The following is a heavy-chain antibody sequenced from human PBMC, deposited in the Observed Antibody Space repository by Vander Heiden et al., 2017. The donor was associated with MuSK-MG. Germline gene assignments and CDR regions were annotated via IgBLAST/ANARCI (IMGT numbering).Heavy chain of an antibody. Sequence: QVQLVQSGAAVKKPGSSVKVSCKASGGTFRSYAISWVRQAPGQGLEWMGGIIPIFGTANYAQKFQGRVTITADESTSTAYMELSSLRSEDTAVYYGARNVGGVIVTRGAWEIWGQGTRGTVSA. CDR1: GGTFRSYA. D-gene: IGHD3-16*02. J-gene: IGHJ3*02. V-gene: IGHV1-69*01. CDR3: ARNVGGVIVTRGAWEI. CDR2: IIPIFGTA.